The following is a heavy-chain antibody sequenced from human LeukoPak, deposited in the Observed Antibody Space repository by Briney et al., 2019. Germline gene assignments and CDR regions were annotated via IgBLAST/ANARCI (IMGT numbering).Heavy chain of an antibody. CDR3: ARENCTNGVCYGI. CDR1: GGSINNYY. Sequence: SETLSLTCAVSGGSINNYYWSWIRQPPGKGLEWIGYIYDSGSTNYNPSLKSRVTISVDRSKNQFSLKLSSVTAADTAVYYCARENCTNGVCYGIWGQGTMVTVSS. J-gene: IGHJ3*02. V-gene: IGHV4-59*12. CDR2: IYDSGST. D-gene: IGHD2-8*01.